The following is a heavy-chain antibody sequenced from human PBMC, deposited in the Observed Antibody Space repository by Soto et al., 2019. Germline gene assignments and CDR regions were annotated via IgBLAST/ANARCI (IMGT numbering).Heavy chain of an antibody. Sequence: RGESLKISCKGSGYSFTSYWIGWVRQMPGKGLEWMGIIYPGDSDTRYSPSFQGQVTISADKSISTAYLQWSSLKASDTAMYYCARHPPFKYCGGDCGDAFDIWGQGTMVTVSS. CDR1: GYSFTSYW. CDR2: IYPGDSDT. CDR3: ARHPPFKYCGGDCGDAFDI. V-gene: IGHV5-51*01. J-gene: IGHJ3*02. D-gene: IGHD2-21*02.